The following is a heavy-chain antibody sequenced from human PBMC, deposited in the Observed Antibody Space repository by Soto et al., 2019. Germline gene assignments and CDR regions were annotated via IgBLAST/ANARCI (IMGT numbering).Heavy chain of an antibody. J-gene: IGHJ4*02. Sequence: GGSLRLSCAASGFTFSSYGMHWVRQAPGKGLEWAAVISYDGSEKYYVDSVRGRFTISRDNAKNSLYLQMNSLRAEDTAVYYCARDWGYSGPLIDSWGQGNLVTVSS. CDR3: ARDWGYSGPLIDS. V-gene: IGHV3-30*03. D-gene: IGHD1-26*01. CDR1: GFTFSSYG. CDR2: ISYDGSEK.